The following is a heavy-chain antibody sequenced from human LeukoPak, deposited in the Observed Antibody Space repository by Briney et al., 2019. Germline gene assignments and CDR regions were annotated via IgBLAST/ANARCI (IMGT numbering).Heavy chain of an antibody. CDR3: ARVGGYCTGGICHDY. CDR2: ISGYSGNT. V-gene: IGHV1-18*01. CDR1: GYTFTSYS. J-gene: IGHJ4*02. Sequence: ASVKVSCKATGYTFTSYSISWVRQAPGQGLEWMGWISGYSGNTNYAQKLQGRVTMTTDTSTNTAYMELRSLRSDDTALYYCARVGGYCTGGICHDYWGQGTLVTVSS. D-gene: IGHD2-15*01.